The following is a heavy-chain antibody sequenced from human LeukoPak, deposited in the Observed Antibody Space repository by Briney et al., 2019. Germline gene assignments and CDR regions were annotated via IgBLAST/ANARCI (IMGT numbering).Heavy chain of an antibody. D-gene: IGHD5-18*01. CDR1: GGSVSSGSYY. J-gene: IGHJ4*02. V-gene: IGHV4-61*01. CDR2: IYYSGST. CDR3: ARDGGYSYGYPPHFDY. Sequence: SETLSLTCTVSGGSVSSGSYYWGWIRRPPGKGLEWIAYIYYSGSTDYNPSLKSRVTVSVDTSKNQFSLKLSSVTAADTAVYYCARDGGYSYGYPPHFDYWGQGTLVTVSS.